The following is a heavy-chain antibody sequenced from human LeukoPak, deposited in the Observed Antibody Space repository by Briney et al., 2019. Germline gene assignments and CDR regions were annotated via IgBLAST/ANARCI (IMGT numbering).Heavy chain of an antibody. CDR3: ARGGGCGYDY. CDR2: IYYSGNT. CDR1: RGSVSSNTYY. D-gene: IGHD5-12*01. V-gene: IGHV4-39*07. Sequence: SYTLSLTCTVSRGSVSSNTYYWRWTRQPPGKGLVGIGNIYYSGNTYYNPPLKTRDTISIDTPKNDFSLKLSSVTAADTAVYYCARGGGCGYDYWGQGTMVTVSS. J-gene: IGHJ4*02.